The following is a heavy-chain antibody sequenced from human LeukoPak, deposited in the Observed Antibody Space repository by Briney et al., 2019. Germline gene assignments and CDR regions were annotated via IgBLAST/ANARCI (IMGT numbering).Heavy chain of an antibody. CDR2: IKEDGSAK. V-gene: IGHV3-7*01. Sequence: GGSLRLSCAASGFTFSSYWMSWVRQAPGKGLEWVANIKEDGSAKYYVDSVKGRFTISRDNAKNSLYLQMNNLSAEDTAVYYCVRDSPGYGAYDFDWGQGALVTVSS. CDR1: GFTFSSYW. J-gene: IGHJ4*02. D-gene: IGHD5-12*01. CDR3: VRDSPGYGAYDFD.